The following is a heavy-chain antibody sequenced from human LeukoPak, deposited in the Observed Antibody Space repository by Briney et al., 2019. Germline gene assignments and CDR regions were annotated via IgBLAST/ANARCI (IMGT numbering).Heavy chain of an antibody. Sequence: ASVKVSCKASGYTFTGYYMHWVRQAPGQGLEWMGWINPNSGGTNYAQKFQGRVTMTRDTSISTAYMELSRLRSDDTAVYYCARGSLAMVYYYGMDVWGQGPTVTVSS. V-gene: IGHV1-2*02. CDR3: ARGSLAMVYYYGMDV. CDR1: GYTFTGYY. CDR2: INPNSGGT. J-gene: IGHJ6*02. D-gene: IGHD5-18*01.